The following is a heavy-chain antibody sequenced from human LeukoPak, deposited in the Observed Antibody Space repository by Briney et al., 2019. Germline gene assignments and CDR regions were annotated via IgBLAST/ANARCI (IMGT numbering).Heavy chain of an antibody. J-gene: IGHJ4*02. CDR2: IYYSGNT. V-gene: IGHV4-59*12. D-gene: IGHD3-3*01. CDR3: ARVKTIFGVVIASLDY. Sequence: SETLSLTCTVSGGSISSYYWSWIRQPPGKGLEWIGYIYYSGNTYYNPSLKSRVTISVDTSKNQFSLRLSSVTAADTAVYYCARVKTIFGVVIASLDYWGQGTLVTVSS. CDR1: GGSISSYY.